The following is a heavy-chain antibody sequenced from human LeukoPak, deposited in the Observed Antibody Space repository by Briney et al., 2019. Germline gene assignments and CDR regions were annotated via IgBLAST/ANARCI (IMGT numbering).Heavy chain of an antibody. CDR1: GFTFSVYT. V-gene: IGHV3-30-3*01. J-gene: IGHJ6*02. CDR3: ARDPPHGMDV. Sequence: GGSLRLSCAASGFTFSVYTIHWVRQAPGKGLEWVAVMSSDGSNKYYADSVKGRFTISRDNAKNSLYLQMNSLRAEDTAVYYCARDPPHGMDVWGQGTTVTVSS. CDR2: MSSDGSNK.